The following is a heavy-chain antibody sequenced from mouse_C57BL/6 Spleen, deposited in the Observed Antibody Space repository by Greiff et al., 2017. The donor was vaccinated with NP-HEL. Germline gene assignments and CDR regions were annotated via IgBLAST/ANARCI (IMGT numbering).Heavy chain of an antibody. Sequence: EVKLMESGGDLVKPGGSLKLSCAASGFTFSSYGMSWVRQTPDKRLEWVATISSGGSYTYYPDSVKGRFTISRDNAKNTLYLQMSSLKSEDTAMYYCARGSNRYFDVWGTGTTVTVSS. CDR1: GFTFSSYG. V-gene: IGHV5-6*01. CDR2: ISSGGSYT. J-gene: IGHJ1*03. CDR3: ARGSNRYFDV.